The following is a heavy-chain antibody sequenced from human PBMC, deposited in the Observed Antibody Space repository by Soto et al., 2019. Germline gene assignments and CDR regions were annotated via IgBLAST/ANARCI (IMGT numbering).Heavy chain of an antibody. CDR2: IIPIFGTA. J-gene: IGHJ5*02. D-gene: IGHD6-13*01. V-gene: IGHV1-69*01. Sequence: QVQLVQSGAEVKKPGSSVKVSCKASGGTFSSYAISWVRQAPGQGLEWMGGIIPIFGTANYAQKFQGRVTIAADESTSTAYMELSSLGSEDTAVYYCARDLIAAATYNWFDPWGQGTLVNVSS. CDR1: GGTFSSYA. CDR3: ARDLIAAATYNWFDP.